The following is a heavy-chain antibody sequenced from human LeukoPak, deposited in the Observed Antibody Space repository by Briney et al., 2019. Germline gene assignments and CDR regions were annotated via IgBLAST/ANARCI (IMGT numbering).Heavy chain of an antibody. CDR2: IDPSDGSA. CDR3: ARERSVFRMVYYAFDI. Sequence: ASVKVSCKASGDTFSTHYMHWVRQAPGQGVEWMGIIDPSDGSASYLQKFQGRVTLMRDTSTSTVYMELSRLRSDDTAVYFCARERSVFRMVYYAFDIWGQGTMVTVSS. V-gene: IGHV1-46*01. D-gene: IGHD3-3*01. CDR1: GDTFSTHY. J-gene: IGHJ3*02.